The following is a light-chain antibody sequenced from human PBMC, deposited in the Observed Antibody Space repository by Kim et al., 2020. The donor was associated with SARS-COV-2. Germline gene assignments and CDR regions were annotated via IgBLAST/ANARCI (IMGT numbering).Light chain of an antibody. J-gene: IGKJ2*01. V-gene: IGKV1-5*03. Sequence: SASGGDRVTGTCRASQSIGSWLVWHQQKPGKAPKVLVYKTSYLVTGVPSRFSGSGSGTEFTLTISSLQPDDFATYYCQQYSRYPVTFGQGTKLEI. CDR1: QSIGSW. CDR2: KTS. CDR3: QQYSRYPVT.